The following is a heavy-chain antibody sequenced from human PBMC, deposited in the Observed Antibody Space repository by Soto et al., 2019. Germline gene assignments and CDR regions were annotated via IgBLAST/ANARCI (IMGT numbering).Heavy chain of an antibody. D-gene: IGHD3-3*01. CDR1: GYIFTSYD. CDR2: MNPNTGNT. J-gene: IGHJ4*02. Sequence: GASVKVSCKASGYIFTSYDINWVRQATGQGLEWMGWMNPNTGNTGYAQKFQGRVTMTRNTSISTAYMELNSLRSEDTAVYYCARGVDLGVVSQWSQGTLVTVSS. CDR3: ARGVDLGVVSQ. V-gene: IGHV1-8*01.